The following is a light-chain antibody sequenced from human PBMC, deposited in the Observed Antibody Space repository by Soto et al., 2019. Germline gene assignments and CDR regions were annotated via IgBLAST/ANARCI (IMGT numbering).Light chain of an antibody. CDR2: DAS. V-gene: IGKV1-5*01. Sequence: DIQMTQSRSTLSGSVGEGVVITCRARQTISTWLAWYQHKPGKAPNLLIYDASTLMSGVPSRFSGSGSGTGFTLTISSLQPGDFATYYCQQSETYPLTFGQGTRLEIK. CDR1: QTISTW. CDR3: QQSETYPLT. J-gene: IGKJ5*01.